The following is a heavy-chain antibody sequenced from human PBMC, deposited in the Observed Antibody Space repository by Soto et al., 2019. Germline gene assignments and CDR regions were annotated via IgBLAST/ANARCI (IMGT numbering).Heavy chain of an antibody. CDR1: GGSINSGGYY. V-gene: IGHV4-31*03. J-gene: IGHJ4*01. CDR2: IFYSGST. Sequence: QVQLQESGPGLVKPSQTLSLICTVSGGSINSGGYYWNWIRQHPGKGLEWIGYIFYSGSTYYNPFLRSRVTISAATSENQFSLKLRSVTAADTAVYFCARVYRQSGYSSSWVFGYCGHRTLGNVSS. D-gene: IGHD6-13*01. CDR3: ARVYRQSGYSSSWVFGY.